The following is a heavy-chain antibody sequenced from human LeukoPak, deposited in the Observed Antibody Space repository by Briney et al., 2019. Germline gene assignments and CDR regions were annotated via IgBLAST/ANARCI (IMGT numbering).Heavy chain of an antibody. Sequence: ASVKVSCKASGYTFTSYAVHWVRQAAGQRLEWLGKIKTGDGTTEISEKFQGRVTFSRDSDATIAYMELSSLTSEDTGIYYCARVALGGYSSSPLEHWGQGTLVTVSS. CDR1: GYTFTSYA. D-gene: IGHD6-13*01. CDR3: ARVALGGYSSSPLEH. V-gene: IGHV1-3*04. CDR2: IKTGDGTT. J-gene: IGHJ4*02.